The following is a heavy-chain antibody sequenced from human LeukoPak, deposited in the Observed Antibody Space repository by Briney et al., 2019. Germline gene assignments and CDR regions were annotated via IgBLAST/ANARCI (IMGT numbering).Heavy chain of an antibody. CDR3: ARENYYGSGSPPYYFDY. D-gene: IGHD3-10*01. V-gene: IGHV1-69*13. Sequence: SVKVSCKASGGTFSSYAISWVRQAPGQGLEWMGGIIPIFGTANYAQKFQGRVTITADESTSTAYMELSSLRSEDTAVYYCARENYYGSGSPPYYFDYWGQGTLVTVSS. CDR2: IIPIFGTA. J-gene: IGHJ4*02. CDR1: GGTFSSYA.